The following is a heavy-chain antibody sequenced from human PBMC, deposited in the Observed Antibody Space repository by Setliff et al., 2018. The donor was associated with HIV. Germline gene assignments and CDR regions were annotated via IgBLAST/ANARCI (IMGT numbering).Heavy chain of an antibody. J-gene: IGHJ4*02. CDR1: GFTFSPYW. V-gene: IGHV3-74*01. CDR2: INSDGSNS. D-gene: IGHD7-27*01. CDR3: VREPGAPGYFDY. Sequence: PGGSLRLSCAASGFTFSPYWMHWVRQAPGKGLVWVSRINSDGSNSNYADSVKGRFTISRDNAKNTLFLQMNSLRAEDTALYYCVREPGAPGYFDYWGQGTLVTVSS.